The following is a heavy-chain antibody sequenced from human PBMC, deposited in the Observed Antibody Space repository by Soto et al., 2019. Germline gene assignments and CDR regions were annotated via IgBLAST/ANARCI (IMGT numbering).Heavy chain of an antibody. Sequence: QVQLVESGGGVVQPGRSLRLSCAASGFTFSNYGIHWVRQAPGKGLEWVAVISYDGSSKDYADSVKGRFTISRDNSKNTLYLQMNSLRIEDTAVYYCAKDDGSIWSMFYSYYGVDVWGQGTTVTVSS. CDR2: ISYDGSSK. J-gene: IGHJ6*02. V-gene: IGHV3-30*18. CDR3: AKDDGSIWSMFYSYYGVDV. D-gene: IGHD6-13*01. CDR1: GFTFSNYG.